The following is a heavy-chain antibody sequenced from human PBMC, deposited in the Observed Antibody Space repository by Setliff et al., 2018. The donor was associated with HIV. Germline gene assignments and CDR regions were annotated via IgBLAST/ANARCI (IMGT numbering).Heavy chain of an antibody. CDR3: ASLAVEGYYYMDV. CDR1: GFTFSDYY. D-gene: IGHD6-19*01. CDR2: ISSSSSSYT. V-gene: IGHV3-11*06. J-gene: IGHJ6*03. Sequence: GGSLRLSCAASGFTFSDYYMSWIRQAPGKGLEWVSYISSSSSSYTNDADSVKGRFTISRDNAKNSLYLQMNSLRAEDTAVYYCASLAVEGYYYMDVWGKGTTVTVSS.